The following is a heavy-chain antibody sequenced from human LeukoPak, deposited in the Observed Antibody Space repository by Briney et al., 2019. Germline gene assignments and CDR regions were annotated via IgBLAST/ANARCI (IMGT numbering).Heavy chain of an antibody. CDR2: ISDDGRHN. Sequence: GGSLRLSCAASGFTFSTYAMSWVRQAPGTGLEWVAVISDDGRHNYYADSVKGRFTISRDNSKSTLYLQMNSLRDDDSAAYFCARVYLERLTAGYFDHWGQGTQVTVSP. D-gene: IGHD2-8*01. CDR1: GFTFSTYA. V-gene: IGHV3-30*04. CDR3: ARVYLERLTAGYFDH. J-gene: IGHJ4*02.